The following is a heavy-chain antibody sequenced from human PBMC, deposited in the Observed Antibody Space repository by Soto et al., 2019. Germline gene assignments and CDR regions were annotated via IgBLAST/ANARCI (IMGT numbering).Heavy chain of an antibody. CDR2: INAGNGNT. CDR3: ARGHALRYFDWLPSGGYYYYGMDV. D-gene: IGHD3-9*01. J-gene: IGHJ6*02. CDR1: GYTFTSYA. V-gene: IGHV1-3*01. Sequence: QVQLMQSGAEVKKPGASVKVSCKASGYTFTSYAMHWVRQAPGQRLEWMGWINAGNGNTKYSQKFQGRVTITRDTSASTAYMELSSLRSEDTAVYYCARGHALRYFDWLPSGGYYYYGMDVWGQGTTVTVSS.